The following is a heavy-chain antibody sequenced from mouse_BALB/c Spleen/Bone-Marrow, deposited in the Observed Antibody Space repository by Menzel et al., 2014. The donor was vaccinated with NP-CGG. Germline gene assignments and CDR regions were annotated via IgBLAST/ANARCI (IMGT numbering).Heavy chain of an antibody. CDR2: IDPENGNT. D-gene: IGHD1-1*02. J-gene: IGHJ4*01. CDR1: GFNIKDYY. V-gene: IGHV14-1*02. Sequence: EVQLQEPGAELVRPGPLVKLSCKASGFNIKDYYMHWVKQRPEQGLEWIGWIDPENGNTIYDPKGQGKASITADTTSNSAYLQLSSLESEDTAVYYRGGYGPYAMDYWGQGTSVTVSS. CDR3: GGYGPYAMDY.